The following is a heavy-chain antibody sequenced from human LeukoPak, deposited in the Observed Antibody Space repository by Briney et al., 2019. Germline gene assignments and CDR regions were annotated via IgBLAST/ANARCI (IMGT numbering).Heavy chain of an antibody. D-gene: IGHD3-22*01. CDR1: GFTFSSYA. V-gene: IGHV3-30-3*01. J-gene: IGHJ1*01. CDR3: ARDPGDSSGYSIGSAEYFQH. Sequence: PGGSLRLSCAASGFTFSSYAMHWVRQAPGKGLEWVAVISYDGSNKYYADSVKGRFTISRDNSKNTLYLQMNSLRAEDTAVYYCARDPGDSSGYSIGSAEYFQHWGQGTLVTASS. CDR2: ISYDGSNK.